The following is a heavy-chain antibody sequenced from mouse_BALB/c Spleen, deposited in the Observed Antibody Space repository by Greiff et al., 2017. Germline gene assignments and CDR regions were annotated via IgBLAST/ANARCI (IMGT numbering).Heavy chain of an antibody. J-gene: IGHJ4*01. CDR1: GYSITSDYA. CDR3: ARRGDYDVYYAMDY. D-gene: IGHD2-4*01. CDR2: ISYSGST. V-gene: IGHV3-2*02. Sequence: ESGPGLVKPSQSLSLTCTVTGYSITSDYAWNWIRQFPGNKLEWMGYISYSGSTSYNPSLKSRISITRDTSKNQFFLQLNSVTTEDTATYYCARRGDYDVYYAMDYWGQGTSVTVSS.